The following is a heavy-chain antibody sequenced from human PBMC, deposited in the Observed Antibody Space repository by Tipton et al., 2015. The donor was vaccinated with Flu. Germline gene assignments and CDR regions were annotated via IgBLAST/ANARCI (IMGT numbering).Heavy chain of an antibody. CDR1: DGSFSSYY. CDR3: ARVGRELLNAFDI. D-gene: IGHD1-26*01. Sequence: TLSLTCAVYDGSFSSYYWSWIRQPPGKGLEWIGEINHSGSTNYNPSLKSRVTISVDTSKNQFSLKLSSVTAADTAVYYCARVGRELLNAFDIWGQGTMVTVSS. J-gene: IGHJ3*02. V-gene: IGHV4-34*01. CDR2: INHSGST.